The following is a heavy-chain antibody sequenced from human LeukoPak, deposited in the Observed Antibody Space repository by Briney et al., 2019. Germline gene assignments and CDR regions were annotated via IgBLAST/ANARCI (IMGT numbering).Heavy chain of an antibody. D-gene: IGHD1-26*01. CDR1: GFTFSSYG. J-gene: IGHJ4*02. CDR3: VTEVSGSFPT. V-gene: IGHV3-30*02. CDR2: IRYDGTNK. Sequence: GGSLRLSCAASGFTFSSYGMHWVRQAPGKGLEWVAFIRYDGTNKYYADSVKGRFTISRDNSKNTLYLQMNSLRAEDTAVYYCVTEVSGSFPTWGQGTLVTVSS.